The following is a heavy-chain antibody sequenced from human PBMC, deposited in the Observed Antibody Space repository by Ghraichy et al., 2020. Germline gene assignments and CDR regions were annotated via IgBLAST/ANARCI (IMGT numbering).Heavy chain of an antibody. Sequence: SQTLSLTCTVSGGSISSYYWSWIRQPAGKGLEWIGRIYTSGSTNYNPSLKSRVTMSVDTSKNQFSLKLSSVTAADTAVYYCVREWSYYDFWSGYLDYYGMDVWGQGTTVTVSS. CDR1: GGSISSYY. J-gene: IGHJ6*02. CDR3: VREWSYYDFWSGYLDYYGMDV. CDR2: IYTSGST. D-gene: IGHD3-3*01. V-gene: IGHV4-4*07.